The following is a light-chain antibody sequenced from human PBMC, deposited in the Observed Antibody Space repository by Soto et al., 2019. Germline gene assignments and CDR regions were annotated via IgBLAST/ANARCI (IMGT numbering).Light chain of an antibody. V-gene: IGLV2-14*01. J-gene: IGLJ1*01. Sequence: QSVLTQPSSLSGSPGQSITISCTGTISDVGGYDYVSWYQLHPGKAPKLMVFEVSNLPSGVSYRFSGSKSGNTASLTISGLQAEDEADYFCSSYSISTAYLFGTGTKVNVL. CDR1: ISDVGGYDY. CDR3: SSYSISTAYL. CDR2: EVS.